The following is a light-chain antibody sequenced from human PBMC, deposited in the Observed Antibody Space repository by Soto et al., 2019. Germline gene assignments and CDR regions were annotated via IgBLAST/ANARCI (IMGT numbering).Light chain of an antibody. Sequence: QSALTQPASVSGSPGQSITISCTGTSSDVGGYNYVSWYQQHPGKAPKLMIYEVSNRPSGVSNRFSGSKSGNTASLTISGRLAEDEADYYCSSYTRSSTWVFGGGTKVTVL. CDR2: EVS. CDR3: SSYTRSSTWV. V-gene: IGLV2-14*01. J-gene: IGLJ3*02. CDR1: SSDVGGYNY.